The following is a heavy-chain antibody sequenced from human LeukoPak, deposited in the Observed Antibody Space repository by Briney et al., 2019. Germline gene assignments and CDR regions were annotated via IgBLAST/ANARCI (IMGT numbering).Heavy chain of an antibody. CDR1: GYTFTSYD. Sequence: ASVKVSCKASGYTFTSYDINWVRQATGQGREWMGWMNPNSGNTGYAQKFQGRVTMTRNTSISTAYMELSSLRSEDTAVYYCARTMVRGVIIKRVWFDPWGQGTLVTVSS. CDR3: ARTMVRGVIIKRVWFDP. J-gene: IGHJ5*02. D-gene: IGHD3-10*01. CDR2: MNPNSGNT. V-gene: IGHV1-8*01.